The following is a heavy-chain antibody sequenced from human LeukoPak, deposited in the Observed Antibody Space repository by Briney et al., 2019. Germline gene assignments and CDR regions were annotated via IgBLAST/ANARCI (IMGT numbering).Heavy chain of an antibody. CDR1: GFSLSAYS. CDR2: IRSSSTTI. CDR3: ARDSRSHCGTDACYGPYLDY. V-gene: IGHV3-48*01. J-gene: IGHJ4*02. Sequence: GGSLRLSCEASGFSLSAYSMSWVRQAPGKGLEWISYIRSSSTTIYYADSVKGRFTISRDNAENSVYLQMNSLRVEDTAVYFCARDSRSHCGTDACYGPYLDYWGQGILVAVSS. D-gene: IGHD2-2*01.